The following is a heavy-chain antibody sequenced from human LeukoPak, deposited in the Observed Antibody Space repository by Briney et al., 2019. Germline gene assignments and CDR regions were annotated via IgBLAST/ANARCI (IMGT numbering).Heavy chain of an antibody. J-gene: IGHJ5*02. CDR3: ARGVRYSKRMVRFDP. D-gene: IGHD4-11*01. CDR2: INHSGST. CDR1: GGXFSGYY. Sequence: SETLSLTCAVYGGXFSGYYCNWIRQPPGKGLQWIGEINHSGSTNYNPSLKSRVTISVDTSKNQFSLKLSSVTAADTAVYYCARGVRYSKRMVRFDPWGQGTLVTVSS. V-gene: IGHV4-34*01.